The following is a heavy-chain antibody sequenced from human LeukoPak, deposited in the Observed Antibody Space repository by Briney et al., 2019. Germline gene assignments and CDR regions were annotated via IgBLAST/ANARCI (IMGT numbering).Heavy chain of an antibody. V-gene: IGHV1-46*01. CDR1: GYTFTGYY. CDR3: AREMYYYDSSDYYFDY. D-gene: IGHD3-22*01. Sequence: ASVKVSCKAFGYTFTGYYMHWVRQAPGQGLEWMGIINPSGGSTSYAQKFQGRVTMTRDMSTSTVYMELSSLRSEDTAVYYCAREMYYYDSSDYYFDYWGQGTLVTVSS. CDR2: INPSGGST. J-gene: IGHJ4*02.